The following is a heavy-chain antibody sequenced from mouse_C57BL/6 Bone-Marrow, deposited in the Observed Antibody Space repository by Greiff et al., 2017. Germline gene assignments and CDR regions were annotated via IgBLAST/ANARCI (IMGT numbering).Heavy chain of an antibody. CDR2: ISSGGSYT. CDR3: TRNNYYGSSYPYNAMDY. J-gene: IGHJ4*01. V-gene: IGHV5-6*01. CDR1: GFTFSSYG. D-gene: IGHD1-1*01. Sequence: EVQLVESGGDLVKPGGSLKLSCAASGFTFSSYGMSWVRQTPDKSLEWVATISSGGSYTYYPDSVKGRFTISRNNAKTTLYLQMSSLKSEDTAMYCCTRNNYYGSSYPYNAMDYWGQGTSVTVSS.